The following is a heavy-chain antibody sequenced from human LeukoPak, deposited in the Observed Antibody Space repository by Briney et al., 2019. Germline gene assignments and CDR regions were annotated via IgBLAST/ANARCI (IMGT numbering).Heavy chain of an antibody. CDR3: ARHATSRYYSATYD. V-gene: IGHV3-23*01. CDR1: GITFRYYA. Sequence: GGSLRLSCAASGITFRYYAMSWVRQVPGKGLEWVSAISGSGGSTYYTDSVKGRFTISRDNSNNTLSLQMSTLRAEDMAVYYCARHATSRYYSATYDWGEGTLVTVFS. J-gene: IGHJ4*02. CDR2: ISGSGGST. D-gene: IGHD3-22*01.